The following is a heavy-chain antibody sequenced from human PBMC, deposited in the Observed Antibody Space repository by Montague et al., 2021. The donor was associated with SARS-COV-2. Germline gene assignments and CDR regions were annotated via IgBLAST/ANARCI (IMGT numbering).Heavy chain of an antibody. Sequence: SETLSLTCTVSGGSISSSSYYWGWIRQPPGKGLEWIGSIYYTGSTYYXPSLKSRVTISVDTSKNQFSLKLSSVTAADTAVYYCARGTRIAMLVVVTRYGLDVWGQGTTVTVSS. D-gene: IGHD3-22*01. J-gene: IGHJ6*02. V-gene: IGHV4-39*07. CDR2: IYYTGST. CDR1: GGSISSSSYY. CDR3: ARGTRIAMLVVVTRYGLDV.